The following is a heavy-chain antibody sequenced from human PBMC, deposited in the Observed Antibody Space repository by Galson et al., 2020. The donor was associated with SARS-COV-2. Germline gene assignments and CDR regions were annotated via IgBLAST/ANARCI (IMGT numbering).Heavy chain of an antibody. D-gene: IGHD2-15*01. CDR3: ARDGSYCSGGSCYGMDV. CDR1: GFTFSSYS. V-gene: IGHV3-21*01. CDR2: ISSSSSYI. J-gene: IGHJ6*02. Sequence: GESLKISCAASGFTFSSYSMNWVRQAPGKGLEWVSSISSSSSYIYYADSVKGRFTISRDNAKNSLYLQMNSLRAEDTAVYYCARDGSYCSGGSCYGMDVWGQGTTVTVSS.